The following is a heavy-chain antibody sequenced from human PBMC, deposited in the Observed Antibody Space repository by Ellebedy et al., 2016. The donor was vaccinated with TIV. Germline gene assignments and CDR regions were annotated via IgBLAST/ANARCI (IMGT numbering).Heavy chain of an antibody. CDR2: ISGSGGST. CDR1: GFTFSSYA. J-gene: IGHJ4*02. Sequence: GESLKISCAASGFTFSSYAMSWVRQAPGKGLEWVSAISGSGGSTYYADSVKGRFTISRDNSKNTLYLQMNSLRAEDTAVYYCARDLVVPAAILDYWGQGTLVTVSS. D-gene: IGHD2-2*01. CDR3: ARDLVVPAAILDY. V-gene: IGHV3-23*01.